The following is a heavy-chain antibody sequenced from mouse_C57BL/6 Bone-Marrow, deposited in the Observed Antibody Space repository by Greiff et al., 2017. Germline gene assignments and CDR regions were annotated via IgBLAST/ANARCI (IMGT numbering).Heavy chain of an antibody. CDR2: IYPRDGSP. J-gene: IGHJ2*01. CDR1: GYTFTDYT. D-gene: IGHD4-1*01. CDR3: ARWELTGTCYYFDY. V-gene: IGHV1-78*01. Sequence: QVQLQQSDAELVKPGASVKISCKASGYTFTDYTIHWMKQRPEQGLEWIGYIYPRDGSPKYNEKFKGKATLTADKSSSTAYMQLNSLTSGDSAVYFCARWELTGTCYYFDYWGQGTTLTVSS.